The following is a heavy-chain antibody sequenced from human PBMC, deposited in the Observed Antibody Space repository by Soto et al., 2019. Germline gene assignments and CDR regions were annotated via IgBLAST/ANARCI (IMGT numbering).Heavy chain of an antibody. Sequence: PGGSLRLSCAASGFTFSSYSMNWVRQAPGKGLEWVSYISSSSSTIYYADSVKGRFTISRDNAKNSLYLQMNSLRAEDTAVYYCARDLEVGRFLEGDAFESWGQGTMVTISS. D-gene: IGHD3-3*01. CDR3: ARDLEVGRFLEGDAFES. CDR2: ISSSSSTI. J-gene: IGHJ3*02. CDR1: GFTFSSYS. V-gene: IGHV3-48*01.